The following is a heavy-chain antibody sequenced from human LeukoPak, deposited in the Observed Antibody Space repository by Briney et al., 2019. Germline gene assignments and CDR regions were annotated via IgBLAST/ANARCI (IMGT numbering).Heavy chain of an antibody. CDR1: GGTFSSYA. Sequence: SVKVSCKASGGTFSSYAISWVRQAPGQGLEWMGGIIPIFGTANYAQKFQGRVTITADESTSTAYMELSSLRSEDTAVYYCARTFAGSTDALDIWGQGTMVTVSS. J-gene: IGHJ3*02. CDR3: ARTFAGSTDALDI. CDR2: IIPIFGTA. D-gene: IGHD3-10*01. V-gene: IGHV1-69*13.